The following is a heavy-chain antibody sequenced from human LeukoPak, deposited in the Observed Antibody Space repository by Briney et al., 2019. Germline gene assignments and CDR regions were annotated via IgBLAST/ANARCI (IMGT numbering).Heavy chain of an antibody. CDR3: VKDLVRGVTGYYYYYGMDV. V-gene: IGHV3-30-3*01. J-gene: IGHJ6*02. D-gene: IGHD3-10*01. Sequence: PGGSLRLSCAASGFTFSSYAMHWVRQAPGKGLEWVAVISYDGSNKYYADSVKGRFTISRDNSKNTLYLQMNSLRAEDTAVYYCVKDLVRGVTGYYYYYGMDVWGQGTTVTVSS. CDR1: GFTFSSYA. CDR2: ISYDGSNK.